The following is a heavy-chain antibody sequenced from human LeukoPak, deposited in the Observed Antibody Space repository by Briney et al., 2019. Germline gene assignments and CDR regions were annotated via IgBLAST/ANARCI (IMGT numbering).Heavy chain of an antibody. J-gene: IGHJ4*02. CDR2: IYYSGST. D-gene: IGHD6-19*01. V-gene: IGHV4-31*03. CDR1: GGSISSGGYY. Sequence: TSETLSLTCTVSGGSISSGGYYWSWIRQHPGKGLEWIGYIYYSGSTYYNPSLKSRVTISVDTSKNQFSLKLSSVTAADTAVYYCAGGYSSGWYGYWGQGTLVTVSS. CDR3: AGGYSSGWYGY.